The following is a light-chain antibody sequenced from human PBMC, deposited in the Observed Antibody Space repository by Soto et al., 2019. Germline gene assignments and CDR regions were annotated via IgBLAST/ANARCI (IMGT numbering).Light chain of an antibody. CDR2: RTY. V-gene: IGKV3-15*01. CDR3: SSYNNWPRAT. CDR1: QSINNN. Sequence: TVMTQSPATLSVSPGERATLSCRASQSINNNLAWYQQQPGQAPRLIMFRTYTRATGVPARFSGSGSETDLNLTISSLQSEDFALYYCSSYNNWPRATFGGGTKVDIX. J-gene: IGKJ4*01.